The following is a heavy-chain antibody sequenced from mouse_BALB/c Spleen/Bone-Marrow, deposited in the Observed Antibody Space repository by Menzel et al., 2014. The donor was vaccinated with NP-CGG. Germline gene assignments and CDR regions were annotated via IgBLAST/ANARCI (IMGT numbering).Heavy chain of an antibody. D-gene: IGHD4-1*01. CDR1: GFNIKDTY. CDR2: IDPANGNT. V-gene: IGHV14-3*02. Sequence: EVMLVESGAELVKPGASVKFSCTASGFNIKDTYMHWVKQRPEQGLEWIGRIDPANGNTKYDPKFQGKATITADTSSNTAYLQLSGLTSEDTAVYYCARWEYYAMDYWGQGTSVTVSS. CDR3: ARWEYYAMDY. J-gene: IGHJ4*01.